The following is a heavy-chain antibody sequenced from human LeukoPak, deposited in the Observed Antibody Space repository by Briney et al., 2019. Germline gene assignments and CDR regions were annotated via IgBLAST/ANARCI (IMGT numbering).Heavy chain of an antibody. D-gene: IGHD2-15*01. V-gene: IGHV3-23*01. Sequence: GRSLTLSCVLSGSTVSIYGTRWARQPPGNWLEWVAATSSSDSGKYHADSVRGRFTISSDNSKDTVYLQMNSLRAKDAAVYYCARAPVTSCRGAFCYPFDYWGPGILVTVSS. J-gene: IGHJ4*02. CDR1: GSTVSIYG. CDR3: ARAPVTSCRGAFCYPFDY. CDR2: TSSSDSGK.